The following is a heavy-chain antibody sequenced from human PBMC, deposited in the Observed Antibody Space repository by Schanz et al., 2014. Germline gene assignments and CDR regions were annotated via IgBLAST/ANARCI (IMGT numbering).Heavy chain of an antibody. CDR3: AKDRQPPVNRVGYYYGMDV. CDR2: ISWNSGSV. CDR1: GFTFDNYA. Sequence: EVQLVESGGGLVQPGRSLRLSCAASGFTFDNYAMHWVRQAPGKGLEWVSSISWNSGSVAYADSVKGRFTISRDDAKNALYLQMNSLRAEDTALYYCAKDRQPPVNRVGYYYGMDVWGQGTTVTFSS. D-gene: IGHD3-16*01. V-gene: IGHV3-9*01. J-gene: IGHJ6*02.